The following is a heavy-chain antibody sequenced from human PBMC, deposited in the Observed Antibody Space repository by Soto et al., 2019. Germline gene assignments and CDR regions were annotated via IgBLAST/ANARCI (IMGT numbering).Heavy chain of an antibody. D-gene: IGHD4-17*01. CDR3: ARNQPVTTLGY. CDR2: IYSGGTT. V-gene: IGHV3-53*02. CDR1: GFTVSNNY. Sequence: EVQLVQTGGGLIQPGGSLRLSCAASGFTVSNNYMSWVRQAPGKGLECVSIIYSGGTTYYADSVRGRFTISRDHSKNTLYLQMNSLRADDTAVYFCARNQPVTTLGYWGQGTLLTVSS. J-gene: IGHJ4*02.